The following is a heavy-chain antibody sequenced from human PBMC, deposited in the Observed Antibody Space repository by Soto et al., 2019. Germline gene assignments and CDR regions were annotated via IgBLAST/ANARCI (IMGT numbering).Heavy chain of an antibody. CDR1: GFMFSTYA. J-gene: IGHJ4*02. CDR3: AKQAGYSSDPFDY. D-gene: IGHD6-19*01. V-gene: IGHV3-23*01. Sequence: EVLLLESGGGLVQPGGSLRLSCGASGFMFSTYAMSWVRQAPGKGLEWVSSISGGGATTYYADSVKGRFTISRDNSENTQFLQMNSLRAEDTAVYYCAKQAGYSSDPFDYWGQGTLVTVSS. CDR2: ISGGGATT.